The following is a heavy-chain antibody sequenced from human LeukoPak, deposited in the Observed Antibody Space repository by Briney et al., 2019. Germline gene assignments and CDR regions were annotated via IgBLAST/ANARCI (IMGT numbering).Heavy chain of an antibody. V-gene: IGHV4-59*01. J-gene: IGHJ6*02. CDR1: GGSISSYY. CDR3: ARVRFGGVGATKVVNYYGMDV. Sequence: SETLSLTCTVSGGSISSYYWNWIRQPPGKGLEWIGNIHYSGSTNYNPSLKSRVTISVDTSKNQFSLKLSSVTAADTAVYYCARVRFGGVGATKVVNYYGMDVWGQGTTVTVSS. CDR2: IHYSGST. D-gene: IGHD1-26*01.